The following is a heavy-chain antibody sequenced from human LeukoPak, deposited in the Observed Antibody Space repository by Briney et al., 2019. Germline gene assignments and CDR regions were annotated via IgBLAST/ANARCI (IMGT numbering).Heavy chain of an antibody. CDR3: ARGGRRNYGDYEVWFDP. J-gene: IGHJ5*02. CDR1: GGSFSGYY. Sequence: SETLSLTCAVYGGSFSGYYWSWIRQPPGKGLEWIGEINHSGSTNYNPSLESRVTISVDTSKNQFSLKLSSVTAADTAVYYCARGGRRNYGDYEVWFDPWGQGTLVTVSS. CDR2: INHSGST. V-gene: IGHV4-34*01. D-gene: IGHD4-17*01.